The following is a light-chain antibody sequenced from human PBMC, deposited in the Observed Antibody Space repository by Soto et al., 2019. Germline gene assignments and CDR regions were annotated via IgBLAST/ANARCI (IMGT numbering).Light chain of an antibody. CDR1: SSDVGGYNF. J-gene: IGLJ1*01. Sequence: QSVLTQPASVFGSPGQSITISCTGTSSDVGGYNFVSWYQQLPGKAPKLMIYEVTSQPSGVSNRFSGSKSGNTASLTISGLQPEDEAEYYCSSYTTSSTVVFGTGTKVTVL. V-gene: IGLV2-14*01. CDR2: EVT. CDR3: SSYTTSSTVV.